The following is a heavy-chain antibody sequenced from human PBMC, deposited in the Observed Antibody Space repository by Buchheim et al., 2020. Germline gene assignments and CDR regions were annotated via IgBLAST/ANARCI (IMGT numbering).Heavy chain of an antibody. J-gene: IGHJ4*02. Sequence: QVQLQESGPGLVKPSETLSLTCTVSGGSISSYYWSWIRQPPGKGLEWIGYIYYSGSTNYNPSLTSRVTISVDTSKNQFSLKLSSVTAADTAVYYCARDLEGFDYWGQGTL. D-gene: IGHD1-1*01. CDR2: IYYSGST. CDR3: ARDLEGFDY. V-gene: IGHV4-59*01. CDR1: GGSISSYY.